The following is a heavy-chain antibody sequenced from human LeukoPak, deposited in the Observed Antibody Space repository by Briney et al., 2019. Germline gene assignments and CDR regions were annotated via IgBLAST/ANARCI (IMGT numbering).Heavy chain of an antibody. D-gene: IGHD3-22*01. V-gene: IGHV3-33*05. J-gene: IGHJ5*02. Sequence: PGGSLRLSCLASGFTFSSYGMHWVRQAPGKGLEWVAVISYDGSNKYYADSVKGRFTISRDNAKNSLYLQMNSLRAEDTAVYYCARDQGDYYDSSTNWFDPWGQGILVTVSS. CDR2: ISYDGSNK. CDR1: GFTFSSYG. CDR3: ARDQGDYYDSSTNWFDP.